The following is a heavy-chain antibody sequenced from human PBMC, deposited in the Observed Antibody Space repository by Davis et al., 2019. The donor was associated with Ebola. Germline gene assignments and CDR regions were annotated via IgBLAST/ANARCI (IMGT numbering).Heavy chain of an antibody. CDR1: GYTFTGYY. CDR3: AREAYGDMGHWFDP. V-gene: IGHV1-2*04. Sequence: ASVKVSCKASGYTFTGYYMHWVRQAPGQGLEWMGWINPNSDGTNYAQKFQGWVTMTRDTSISTAYMELSRLRSDDTAVYYCAREAYGDMGHWFDPWGQGTLVTVFS. D-gene: IGHD4-17*01. J-gene: IGHJ5*02. CDR2: INPNSDGT.